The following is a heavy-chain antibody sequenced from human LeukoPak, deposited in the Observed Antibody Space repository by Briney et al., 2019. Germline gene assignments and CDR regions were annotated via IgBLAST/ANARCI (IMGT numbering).Heavy chain of an antibody. CDR2: IYYSGST. D-gene: IGHD6-19*01. V-gene: IGHV4-30-4*01. CDR1: GGSISSGDYY. J-gene: IGHJ4*02. Sequence: PSETLSLTCTVSGGSISSGDYYWSWIRQPPGKGLEWIGYIYYSGSTYYNPSLKSRVTISVDKSKNQFSLKLSSVTAADTAVYYCARDGPATSRYSSGWALDYWGQGTLVTVSS. CDR3: ARDGPATSRYSSGWALDY.